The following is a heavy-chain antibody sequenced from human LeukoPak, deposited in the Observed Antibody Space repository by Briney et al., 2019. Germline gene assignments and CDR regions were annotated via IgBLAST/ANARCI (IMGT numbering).Heavy chain of an antibody. Sequence: GESLKISCKDSGYSFTNCWIGWVRQMPGKGLEWMGIIHSADSNTKYSPSFQGQVTISADKSISTAYLQWSGLKASDTAMYYCAGARHGDYRWDYWGQGTLVTVSS. CDR3: AGARHGDYRWDY. D-gene: IGHD4-17*01. CDR1: GYSFTNCW. V-gene: IGHV5-51*01. CDR2: IHSADSNT. J-gene: IGHJ4*02.